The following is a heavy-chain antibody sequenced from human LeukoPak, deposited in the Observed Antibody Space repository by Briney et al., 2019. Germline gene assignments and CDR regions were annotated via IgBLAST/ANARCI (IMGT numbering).Heavy chain of an antibody. CDR1: GFTFSNYA. CDR2: ISGSGGST. V-gene: IGHV3-23*01. D-gene: IGHD3-3*01. CDR3: AKDFTANYDFWSGYPH. Sequence: GGSLRLSCAASGFTFSNYAMSWVRQAPGKGLDWVSAISGSGGSTYYADSVKGRFTISRDNSKNTLYLQMNSLRAEDTAVYYCAKDFTANYDFWSGYPHWGQGTMVTVSS. J-gene: IGHJ4*02.